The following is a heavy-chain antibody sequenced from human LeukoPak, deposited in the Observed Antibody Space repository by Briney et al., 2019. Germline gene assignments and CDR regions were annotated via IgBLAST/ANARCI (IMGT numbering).Heavy chain of an antibody. CDR2: IYSSGST. CDR1: GGSISYYY. J-gene: IGHJ4*02. V-gene: IGHV4-59*01. D-gene: IGHD3-3*01. Sequence: PSETLSLTCTVSGGSISYYYWNWIRQPPGKGLEWSGYIYSSGSTNYNPSLKSRVTISLDTSKNQFSLKLSSVTAADTAIYYCAKDPSDFWSTYYHFDHWGQGTLVTVSS. CDR3: AKDPSDFWSTYYHFDH.